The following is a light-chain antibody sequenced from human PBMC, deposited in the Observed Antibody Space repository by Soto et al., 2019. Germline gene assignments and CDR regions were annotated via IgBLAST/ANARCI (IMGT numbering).Light chain of an antibody. V-gene: IGLV2-14*01. CDR1: SSDVGGYNY. CDR2: DVS. J-gene: IGLJ1*01. CDR3: SSYTSSNTRYV. Sequence: QSALTQPASVSGSPGQSITISCTGTSSDVGGYNYVSWYQQHPGKAPRLMIYDVSSRPSGVSYRFSGSKSGNTASLTISGFQAEDEADYYCSSYTSSNTRYVFGTGTKVTVL.